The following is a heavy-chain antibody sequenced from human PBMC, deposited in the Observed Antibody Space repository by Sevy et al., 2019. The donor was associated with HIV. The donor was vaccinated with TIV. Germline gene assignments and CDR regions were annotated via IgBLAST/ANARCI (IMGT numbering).Heavy chain of an antibody. J-gene: IGHJ4*02. CDR2: IRSIAYGGTT. V-gene: IGHV3-49*04. CDR3: TGSSSGYSANFAY. Sequence: GGSLRLSCTASGFTFGDYAMSWVRQAPGKGLEWVGFIRSIAYGGTTEYAASVKGRFTISRDDSKSIAYLQMNSLKTEDTAVYYCTGSSSGYSANFAYWGQGTLVTCSS. CDR1: GFTFGDYA. D-gene: IGHD3-22*01.